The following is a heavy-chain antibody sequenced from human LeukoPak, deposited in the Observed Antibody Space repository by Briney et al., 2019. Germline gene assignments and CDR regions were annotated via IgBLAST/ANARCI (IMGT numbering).Heavy chain of an antibody. Sequence: SVKVSCKASGGTFSSYAISWVRQAPGQGLEWMGGIIPIFGTANYAQKFQARVTITADKSTSTAYMELSSLRSEDTAVYYCAGRLSSGNDYWGQGTLVTVSS. V-gene: IGHV1-69*06. J-gene: IGHJ4*02. CDR3: AGRLSSGNDY. CDR2: IIPIFGTA. D-gene: IGHD6-19*01. CDR1: GGTFSSYA.